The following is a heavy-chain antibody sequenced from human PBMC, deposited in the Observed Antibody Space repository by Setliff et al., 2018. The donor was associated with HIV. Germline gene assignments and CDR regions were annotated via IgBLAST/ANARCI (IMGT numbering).Heavy chain of an antibody. Sequence: RASVKVSCKASGYTFTDYYMHWVQQAPGKGLEWMGRVDPEDGETIYAEKFQGRVTITADTSTDTAYMELSSLRSEDTAVYYCVGYRWAAAGTNYWGQGTLVTVSS. CDR2: VDPEDGET. D-gene: IGHD6-13*01. CDR3: VGYRWAAAGTNY. V-gene: IGHV1-69-2*01. J-gene: IGHJ4*02. CDR1: GYTFTDYY.